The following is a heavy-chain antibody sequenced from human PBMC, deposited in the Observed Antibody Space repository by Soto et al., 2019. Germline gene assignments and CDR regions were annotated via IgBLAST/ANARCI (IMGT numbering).Heavy chain of an antibody. Sequence: SETLSLTCTVPGGSVSSGSYYWSWIRQPPGKGLEWIGYIYYSGSTNYNPSLKSRVTISVDTSKNQFSLKLSSVTAADTAVYYCARAPGYCSGGSCYSRRNWFDPWGQGTLVTVSS. CDR1: GGSVSSGSYY. D-gene: IGHD2-15*01. CDR3: ARAPGYCSGGSCYSRRNWFDP. V-gene: IGHV4-61*01. CDR2: IYYSGST. J-gene: IGHJ5*02.